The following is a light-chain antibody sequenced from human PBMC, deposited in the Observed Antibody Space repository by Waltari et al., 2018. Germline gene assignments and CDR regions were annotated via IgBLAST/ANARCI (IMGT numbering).Light chain of an antibody. J-gene: IGKJ1*01. CDR1: QSLLHSNGYNY. V-gene: IGKV2-28*01. CDR3: MQALHTPPA. Sequence: DTVMTQSPLSLTVTPGEPASISCRSSQSLLHSNGYNYLDWYLQKPGQPPQLLIYLGSDRASWVPDRFSGSGSGTDFTLKISSVEAEDIGVYYCMQALHTPPAFGQGTRVEI. CDR2: LGS.